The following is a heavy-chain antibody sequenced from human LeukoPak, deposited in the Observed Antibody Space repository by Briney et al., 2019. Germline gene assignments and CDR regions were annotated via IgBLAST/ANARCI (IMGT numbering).Heavy chain of an antibody. CDR2: INSDGRRT. V-gene: IGHV3-74*01. Sequence: SGGSLRLSCAASGFTFSSYWMHWVRQVPGRGLVWVSHINSDGRRTNSADSVKGRFTISRDNAKNTLYLQMNSLRAEDTAVYYCARIFGDDYYGMDVWGQGTTVTVSS. CDR1: GFTFSSYW. D-gene: IGHD3-3*01. CDR3: ARIFGDDYYGMDV. J-gene: IGHJ6*02.